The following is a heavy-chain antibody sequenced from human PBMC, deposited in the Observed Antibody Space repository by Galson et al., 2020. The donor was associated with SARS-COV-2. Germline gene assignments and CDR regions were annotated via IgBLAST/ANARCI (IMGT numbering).Heavy chain of an antibody. CDR3: ARARDGYNHWDL. CDR1: GFIFSNYA. D-gene: IGHD5-12*01. CDR2: ISYDDFNQ. Sequence: QAGGSLKLSCAASGFIFSNYAMHWVRQGPGKGLEWVSVISYDDFNQYYVDSVKGRFTISRDVSKNTLYLQMDSLRPEDTAVYYCARARDGYNHWDLWGQGTLVTVSS. V-gene: IGHV3-30-3*01. J-gene: IGHJ4*02.